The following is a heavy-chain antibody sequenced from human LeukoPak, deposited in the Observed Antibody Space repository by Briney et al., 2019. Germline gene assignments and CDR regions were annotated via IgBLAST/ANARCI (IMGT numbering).Heavy chain of an antibody. CDR1: GGSISSYY. CDR2: IYYSGST. D-gene: IGHD3-9*01. J-gene: IGHJ6*04. Sequence: SETLSLTCTVSGGSISSYYWSWIRQPPGKGLEWIGYIYYSGSTNYNPSLKSRVTISVDTSKNQFSLKLSSVTAADTAVYYCAGDAFDWSPDYGMDVWGKGTTVTVSS. V-gene: IGHV4-59*01. CDR3: AGDAFDWSPDYGMDV.